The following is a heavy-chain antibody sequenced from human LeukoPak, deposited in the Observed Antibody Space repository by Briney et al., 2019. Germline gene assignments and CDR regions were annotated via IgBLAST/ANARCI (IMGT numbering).Heavy chain of an antibody. J-gene: IGHJ4*02. CDR3: AKAPGGIQLWLKLYYFDY. CDR1: GFTFRDYA. Sequence: PGGSLRLSCAASGFTFRDYAMSWVRQAPGKGLELVSIISGGGVSTYDADSVKGRFTISRDNSKNTVYLQMNSLRAEDTAVYYCAKAPGGIQLWLKLYYFDYWGQGTLVTVSS. CDR2: ISGGGVST. V-gene: IGHV3-23*01. D-gene: IGHD5-18*01.